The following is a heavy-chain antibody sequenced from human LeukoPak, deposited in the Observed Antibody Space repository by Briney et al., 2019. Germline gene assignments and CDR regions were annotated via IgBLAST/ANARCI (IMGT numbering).Heavy chain of an antibody. J-gene: IGHJ5*02. CDR1: SDSINRYY. Sequence: SETLSLTCTVSSDSINRYYWSWLRQPAGKGLEWIGRIHTSGNTNYNPSLKSRVTMSVDKPRTQFSLELTSVTAADTAVYYCAMEVAEWFDPWGQGTLVTVSS. V-gene: IGHV4-4*07. CDR2: IHTSGNT. CDR3: AMEVAEWFDP. D-gene: IGHD1-1*01.